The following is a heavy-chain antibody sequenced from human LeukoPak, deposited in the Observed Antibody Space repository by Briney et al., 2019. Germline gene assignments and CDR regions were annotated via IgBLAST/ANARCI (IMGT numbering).Heavy chain of an antibody. D-gene: IGHD2-15*01. CDR3: VTEPGYCPGGRCYGGWFDP. CDR2: INHSGSS. J-gene: IGHJ5*02. CDR1: GGSFSSGQY. Sequence: SETLSLTCAVFGGSFSSGQYWSWIRQPPGKGLEWIGEINHSGSSNYNPALKSRVTISVDTSKNQFSLKLSSVTAADTAVYYCVTEPGYCPGGRCYGGWFDPWGQGTLVTVSS. V-gene: IGHV4-34*01.